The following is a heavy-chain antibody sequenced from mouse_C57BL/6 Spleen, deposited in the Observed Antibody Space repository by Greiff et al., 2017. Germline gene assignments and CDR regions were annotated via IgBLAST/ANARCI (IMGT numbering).Heavy chain of an antibody. CDR1: GYTFTSYW. Sequence: VQLKQPGAELVKPGASVKLSCKASGYTFTSYWMHWVKQRPGRGLEWIGRIDPNSGSNKYTEKFKSKATLTVDNPSSAAYRQLSSLTSEDSAVYNCAREEDYDYSWLSDRGQGALVSV. CDR2: IDPNSGSN. D-gene: IGHD2-4*01. CDR3: AREEDYDYSWLSD. J-gene: IGHJ3*01. V-gene: IGHV1-72*01.